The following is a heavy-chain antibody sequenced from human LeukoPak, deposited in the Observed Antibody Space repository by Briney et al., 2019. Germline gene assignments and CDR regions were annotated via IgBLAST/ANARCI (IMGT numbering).Heavy chain of an antibody. CDR1: GFTFNTYA. CDR3: AKTGSGYAANYMDV. J-gene: IGHJ6*03. CDR2: ISGSGGST. D-gene: IGHD5-12*01. V-gene: IGHV3-23*01. Sequence: PGGSLRLSCAASGFTFNTYAMSWVRLAPGKGLEWVSAISGSGGSTYYADSVKGRFTISRDNSKNTLYLQMNSLRAEDTAVYYCAKTGSGYAANYMDVWGKGTTVTVSS.